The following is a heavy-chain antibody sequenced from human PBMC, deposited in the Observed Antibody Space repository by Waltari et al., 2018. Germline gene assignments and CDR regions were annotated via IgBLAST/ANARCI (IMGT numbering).Heavy chain of an antibody. D-gene: IGHD3-3*01. V-gene: IGHV4-4*07. Sequence: QVQLQESGPGLVKFSETLSLNCDVSSGSLSTNYWSWIRQPAGKGLEWMGRINARGMNNYNPSLGSRVTMSIDRSKNQVSLRLAAVTAADTAVYYCARVSGYNWFDTWGQGILVTVSS. CDR1: SGSLSTNY. J-gene: IGHJ5*02. CDR2: INARGMN. CDR3: ARVSGYNWFDT.